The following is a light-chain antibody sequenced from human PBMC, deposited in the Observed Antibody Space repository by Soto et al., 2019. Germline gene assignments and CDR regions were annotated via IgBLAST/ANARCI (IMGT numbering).Light chain of an antibody. CDR1: QRVLYSSNNKHY. J-gene: IGKJ1*01. CDR2: WAS. V-gene: IGKV4-1*01. Sequence: DVVMTQSPDSLAVSLGERATINCKSSQRVLYSSNNKHYLAWYQQKPGQPPKLLIYWASTRESGVPDRFSGSGSGTDFTLTISSLQAEDVAVYYCQQYYSTPRTFGQGTMVDI. CDR3: QQYYSTPRT.